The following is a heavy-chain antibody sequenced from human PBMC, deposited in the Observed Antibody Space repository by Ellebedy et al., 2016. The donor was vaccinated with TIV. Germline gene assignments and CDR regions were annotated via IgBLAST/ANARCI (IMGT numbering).Heavy chain of an antibody. CDR2: INSDGSST. V-gene: IGHV3-74*01. Sequence: GGSLRLXXAASGFTFSSYWMHWVRQAPGKGLVWVSRINSDGSSTSYADSVKGRFTISRDNAKNTLYLQMNSLRAEDTAVYYCARVVGATEFDYWGQGTLVTVSS. J-gene: IGHJ4*02. CDR3: ARVVGATEFDY. D-gene: IGHD1-26*01. CDR1: GFTFSSYW.